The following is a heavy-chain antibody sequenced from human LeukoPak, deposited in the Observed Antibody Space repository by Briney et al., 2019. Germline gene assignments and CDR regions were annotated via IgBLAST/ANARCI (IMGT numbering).Heavy chain of an antibody. CDR3: ARGAPSGAFDI. J-gene: IGHJ3*02. Sequence: SETLSLTCTVSGGSISSYYWSWIRQPPGKGLEWIGYMYYSGSTNYNPSLKSRVTISVDTSKNQFSLKLSSVTAADTAVYYCARGAPSGAFDIWGQGTMVTVSS. V-gene: IGHV4-59*12. CDR1: GGSISSYY. CDR2: MYYSGST. D-gene: IGHD3-10*01.